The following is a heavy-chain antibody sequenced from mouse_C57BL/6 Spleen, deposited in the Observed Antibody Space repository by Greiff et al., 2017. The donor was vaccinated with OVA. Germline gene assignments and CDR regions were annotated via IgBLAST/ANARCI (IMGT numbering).Heavy chain of an antibody. J-gene: IGHJ2*01. CDR1: GFTFSDYG. Sequence: EVKLVESGGGLVKPGGSLKLSCAASGFTFSDYGMHWVRQAPEKGLEWVAYISSGSSTIYYADTVKGRFTISRDNAKNTLFLQMTSLRSEDTAMYYCARSPFYYGSSFDYWGQGTTLTVSS. V-gene: IGHV5-17*01. CDR2: ISSGSSTI. D-gene: IGHD1-1*01. CDR3: ARSPFYYGSSFDY.